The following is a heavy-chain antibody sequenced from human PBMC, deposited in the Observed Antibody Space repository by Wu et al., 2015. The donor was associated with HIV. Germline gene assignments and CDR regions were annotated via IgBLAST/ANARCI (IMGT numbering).Heavy chain of an antibody. CDR1: GYTFISYG. Sequence: QVQLVQSGAEVKKPGASVKVSCKASGYTFISYGINWVRQAPGQGLQWVGYIDPNTGATKYAQRFLDRVTMARDTSIRTAYMEVSRLGSDDTAVYFCARGPAIAAADLDLWGQGTLVIVPQ. D-gene: IGHD6-25*01. CDR3: ARGPAIAAADLDL. J-gene: IGHJ5*02. V-gene: IGHV1-2*02. CDR2: IDPNTGAT.